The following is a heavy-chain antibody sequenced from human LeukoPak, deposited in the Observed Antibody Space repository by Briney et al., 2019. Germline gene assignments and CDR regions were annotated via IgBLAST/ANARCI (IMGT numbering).Heavy chain of an antibody. Sequence: TGRSLRLSCAASGFIFSSYAMSWVRQAPGKGLEWVSAISGSGGSTYYADSVKGRFTISRDNSKNTLYLQMNSLRAEDTAVYYCAKKGLVYYYGSGSYIDYWGQGTLVTVSS. CDR2: ISGSGGST. V-gene: IGHV3-23*01. CDR3: AKKGLVYYYGSGSYIDY. D-gene: IGHD3-10*01. J-gene: IGHJ4*02. CDR1: GFIFSSYA.